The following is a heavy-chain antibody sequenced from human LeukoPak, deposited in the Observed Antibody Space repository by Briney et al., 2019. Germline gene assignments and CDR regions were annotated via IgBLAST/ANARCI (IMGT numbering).Heavy chain of an antibody. J-gene: IGHJ3*02. CDR2: INSDGRRT. CDR1: GFTFSSYW. Sequence: GGSLRLSCAVSGFTFSSYWMHWVRLAPGKGLVWVSRINSDGRRTTYAESVKGRFTTSRDNAKNTLYLQMNSLRAEDTAVYYCASLFLCYGCSSSSASVNIWGQGTMVTVSS. CDR3: ASLFLCYGCSSSSASVNI. D-gene: IGHD6-6*01. V-gene: IGHV3-74*01.